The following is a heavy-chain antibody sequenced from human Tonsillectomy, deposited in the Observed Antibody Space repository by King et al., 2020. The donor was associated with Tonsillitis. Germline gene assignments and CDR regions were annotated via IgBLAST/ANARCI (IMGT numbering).Heavy chain of an antibody. CDR3: AKDRYYDSSLGMDV. Sequence: QLVQSGGGVVQPGRSLRLSCGASGFTFSSYGMHWVRQAPGKGLEWVAVISYDGSNKYYADSVKGRFTISRDNSKNTLYLQMHSLRAEDTAVYYCAKDRYYDSSLGMDVWGQGTTVTVSS. J-gene: IGHJ6*02. V-gene: IGHV3-30*18. CDR2: ISYDGSNK. D-gene: IGHD3-22*01. CDR1: GFTFSSYG.